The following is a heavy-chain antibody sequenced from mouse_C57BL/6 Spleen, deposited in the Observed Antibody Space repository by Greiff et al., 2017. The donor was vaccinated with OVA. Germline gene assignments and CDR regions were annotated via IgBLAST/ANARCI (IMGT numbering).Heavy chain of an antibody. CDR1: GYTFTEYT. V-gene: IGHV1-62-2*01. J-gene: IGHJ3*01. Sequence: QVHVKQSGAELVKPGASVKLSCKASGYTFTEYTIHWVKQRSGQGLEWIGWLYPGCGSIKYNEKFKDKATLTADKSSSTDYMELSRLTSEDSAVYFCARHEDRGLGLQPAYWGQGILVTVSA. D-gene: IGHD2-4*01. CDR3: ARHEDRGLGLQPAY. CDR2: LYPGCGSI.